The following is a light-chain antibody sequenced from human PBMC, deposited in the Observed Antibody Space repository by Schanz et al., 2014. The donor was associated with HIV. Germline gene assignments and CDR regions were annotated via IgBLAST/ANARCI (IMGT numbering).Light chain of an antibody. Sequence: QSALTQPPSASGSPGQSVTISCTGTSSDVGDYNYVSWYQQHPGKAPKLMIYEVTKRPSGVPDRFSGSKSGNTASLTVSGLQDEDEADYYCSSYAGSNNLVVFGGGTKVTVL. V-gene: IGLV2-8*01. J-gene: IGLJ2*01. CDR2: EVT. CDR1: SSDVGDYNY. CDR3: SSYAGSNNLVV.